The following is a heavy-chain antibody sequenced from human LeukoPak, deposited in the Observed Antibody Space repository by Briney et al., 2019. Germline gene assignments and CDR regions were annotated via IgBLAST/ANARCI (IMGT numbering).Heavy chain of an antibody. V-gene: IGHV3-23*01. J-gene: IGHJ4*02. CDR2: ISGSGDGT. D-gene: IGHD5-24*01. Sequence: GGSLRLSCAASGITFSNYAMSWVRQAPGKGLEWVSSISGSGDGTYFADSVKGCFTISRDNSKNTLFLQMNSLRAEDTAVYYCATVQYQLPPARWPSIYLGQGTLVTVSS. CDR1: GITFSNYA. CDR3: ATVQYQLPPARWPSIY.